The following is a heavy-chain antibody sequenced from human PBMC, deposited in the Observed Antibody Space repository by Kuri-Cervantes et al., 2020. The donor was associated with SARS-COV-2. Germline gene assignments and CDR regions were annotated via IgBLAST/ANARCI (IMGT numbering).Heavy chain of an antibody. CDR3: ARHNYYDSSGTFDY. D-gene: IGHD3-22*01. CDR1: GYTFTSYG. J-gene: IGHJ4*02. CDR2: ISAYNGNT. V-gene: IGHV1-18*01. Sequence: ASVKVSCKASGYTFTSYGISWVRQAPGQGLEWMGWISAYNGNTNYAQKLQGRVTMTTDTSTSTAYMELRSLRSDDTAVYYCARHNYYDSSGTFDYWGQGTLVTVSS.